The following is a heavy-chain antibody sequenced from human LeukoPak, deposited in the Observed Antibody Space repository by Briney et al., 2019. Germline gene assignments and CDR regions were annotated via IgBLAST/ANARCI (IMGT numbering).Heavy chain of an antibody. J-gene: IGHJ4*02. CDR3: AREGYYYDSSGSKRYFDY. Sequence: SETLSLTCTVSGGSISSYYWSWIRQPAGKGLEWIGRIYTSGSTNYNPSLKSRVTMSVDTSKNQFSLKLSSVTAADTAVYYCAREGYYYDSSGSKRYFDYWGQGTLVTVSS. D-gene: IGHD3-22*01. V-gene: IGHV4-4*07. CDR1: GGSISSYY. CDR2: IYTSGST.